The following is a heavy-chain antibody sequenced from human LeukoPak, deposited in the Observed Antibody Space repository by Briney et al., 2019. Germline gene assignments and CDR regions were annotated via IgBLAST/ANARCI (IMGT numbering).Heavy chain of an antibody. CDR2: IRASGNNT. CDR1: GFTFNSYA. V-gene: IGHV3-23*01. Sequence: GGSLRLSCAASGFTFNSYAMSWVRQAPGKGLEWVSPIRASGNNTLYAHSVKGRFTIYRDNSKNTLFLQMNSLRAEDTAVYYCAKHPSKYYYDARDVWGQGTTVTVS. J-gene: IGHJ6*02. CDR3: AKHPSKYYYDARDV.